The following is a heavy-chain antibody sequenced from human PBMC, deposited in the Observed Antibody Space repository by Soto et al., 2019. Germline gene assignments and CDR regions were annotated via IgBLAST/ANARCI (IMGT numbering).Heavy chain of an antibody. D-gene: IGHD4-17*01. CDR2: IIPIFGTA. Sequence: SVKVSCKASGGTFSSYAISWVRQAPGQGLEWMGGIIPIFGTANYAQKFQGRVTITADKSTSTAYMELSSLRSEDTAVYYCARSMTKVVLDAFDIWGQGTMVTVSS. CDR3: ARSMTKVVLDAFDI. J-gene: IGHJ3*02. CDR1: GGTFSSYA. V-gene: IGHV1-69*06.